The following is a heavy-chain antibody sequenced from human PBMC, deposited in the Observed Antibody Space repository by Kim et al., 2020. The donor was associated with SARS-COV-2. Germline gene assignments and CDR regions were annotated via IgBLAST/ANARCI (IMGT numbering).Heavy chain of an antibody. V-gene: IGHV3-23*01. J-gene: IGHJ6*02. D-gene: IGHD1-1*01. CDR3: AKVDTTNVYYYYYGMDV. CDR2: IGGSGGTI. Sequence: GGSLRLSCAASGFTFGSYAMTWVRQAPGQGLEWVSAIGGSGGTIYYADSVKGRFTISRDNSKNTLFLQMTSLRAEDTAVYYCAKVDTTNVYYYYYGMDVWGQRTTVTVSS. CDR1: GFTFGSYA.